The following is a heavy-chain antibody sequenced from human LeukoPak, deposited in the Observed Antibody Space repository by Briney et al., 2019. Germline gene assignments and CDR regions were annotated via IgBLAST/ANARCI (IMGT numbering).Heavy chain of an antibody. J-gene: IGHJ4*01. V-gene: IGHV1-18*01. Sequence: ASVMVSCKASGYPFDNFGLTWVRQAPGQGLEWMGWISAYNGNTHYAQKFRGRLTLTTETSTSTAYLELRSLKSDDTAVYYCARDRVGGDLTGVSLYWGQGTLVTVSS. CDR3: ARDRVGGDLTGVSLY. CDR1: GYPFDNFG. CDR2: ISAYNGNT. D-gene: IGHD4-17*01.